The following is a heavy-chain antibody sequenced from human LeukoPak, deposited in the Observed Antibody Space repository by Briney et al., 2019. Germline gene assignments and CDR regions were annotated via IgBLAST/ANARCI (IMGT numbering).Heavy chain of an antibody. V-gene: IGHV1-69*01. CDR3: ARAGGSNPVYYYYMDV. J-gene: IGHJ6*03. CDR2: IIPIFGTA. CDR1: GGTFSSYA. D-gene: IGHD3-16*01. Sequence: GASVKVSCKASGGTFSSYAISWVRQAPGQGLEWMGGIIPIFGTANYAQKFQGRVTITADESTSTAYMELSSLRSEDTAVYYCARAGGSNPVYYYYMDVWGKGTTVTVSS.